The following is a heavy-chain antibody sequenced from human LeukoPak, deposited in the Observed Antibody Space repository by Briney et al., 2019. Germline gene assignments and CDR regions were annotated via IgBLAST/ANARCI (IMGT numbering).Heavy chain of an antibody. D-gene: IGHD4-17*01. V-gene: IGHV3-72*01. CDR3: ARSGVTTATEDPIGYFDL. CDR2: TRNKANSYTT. CDR1: GFTFSDHY. J-gene: IGHJ2*01. Sequence: GGSLRLSCAASGFTFSDHYMDWVRQAPGKGLEWVGRTRNKANSYTTEYAASVKGRFTISRDDSKNSLYLQMNSLKTEDTAVYYCARSGVTTATEDPIGYFDLWGRGTLVTVSS.